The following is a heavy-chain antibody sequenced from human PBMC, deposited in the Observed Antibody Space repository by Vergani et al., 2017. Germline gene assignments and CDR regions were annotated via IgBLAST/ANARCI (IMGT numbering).Heavy chain of an antibody. CDR2: IIPIFGTT. D-gene: IGHD3-22*01. CDR3: ARSSGYYSYYFDF. Sequence: QGQLAQSRAEVKKPGSSVKVSCKASGGTFSSNSISWVRQAPGQGLEWMGRIIPIFGTTSYAQKFQGRVTILADESTSTAYMELSSLRSEDTAVYYCARSSGYYSYYFDFWGQGTPVTVSS. J-gene: IGHJ4*02. CDR1: GGTFSSNS. V-gene: IGHV1-69*13.